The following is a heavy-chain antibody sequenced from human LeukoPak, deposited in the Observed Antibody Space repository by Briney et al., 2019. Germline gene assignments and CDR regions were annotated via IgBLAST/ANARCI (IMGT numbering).Heavy chain of an antibody. CDR1: GGSISSYY. CDR3: ARLPYSSGWSRGYFDY. J-gene: IGHJ4*02. CDR2: IYYSGST. V-gene: IGHV4-39*01. D-gene: IGHD6-19*01. Sequence: PSETLSLTCTVSGGSISSYYWSWIRQPPGKGLEWIGSIYYSGSTYYNPSLKSRVTISVDTSKNQFSLKLSSVTAADTAVYYCARLPYSSGWSRGYFDYWGQGTLVTVSS.